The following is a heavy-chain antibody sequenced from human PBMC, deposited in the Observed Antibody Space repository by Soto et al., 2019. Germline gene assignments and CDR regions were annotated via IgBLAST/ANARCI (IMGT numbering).Heavy chain of an antibody. CDR3: ARSDSSPGWFDP. D-gene: IGHD3-22*01. CDR2: IYYSGST. Sequence: QVQLQESGPGLVKPSQTLSLTCTVSGGSISSGGYYWSWIRQHPGKGLEWIGYIYYSGSTYYNPSLKSRVTTSVDPSKNQCSLKLSSVTAADTAVYYCARSDSSPGWFDPWGQGTLVTVSS. J-gene: IGHJ5*02. V-gene: IGHV4-31*03. CDR1: GGSISSGGYY.